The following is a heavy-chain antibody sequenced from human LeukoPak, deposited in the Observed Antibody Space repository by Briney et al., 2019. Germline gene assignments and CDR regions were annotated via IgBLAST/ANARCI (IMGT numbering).Heavy chain of an antibody. V-gene: IGHV4-4*02. J-gene: IGHJ6*04. D-gene: IGHD2-2*01. CDR3: ATLRGTSWGFDYYGMDV. Sequence: SGTLSLTCAVSGGSLSSSNWWSWVRQPPGKGLEWIGEIYHSGSTNYNPSLKSRVTISVDKSKNQFSLKLSSVTAADTAVYYCATLRGTSWGFDYYGMDVWGKGTTVTVSS. CDR1: GGSLSSSNW. CDR2: IYHSGST.